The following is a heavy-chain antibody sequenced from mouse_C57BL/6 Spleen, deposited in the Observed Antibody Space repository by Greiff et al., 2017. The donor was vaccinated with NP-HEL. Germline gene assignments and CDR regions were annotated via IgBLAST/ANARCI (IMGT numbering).Heavy chain of an antibody. Sequence: EVQLQESGGGLVKPGGSLKLSCAVSGFTFSDYGMHWVRQAPETGLEWVAYISSGSITIYYADTLKGRFTIPGDNAKNTLFLQMTRLRSEDTAMYYCAREGLWPHYFDDWGQGTTLTVSS. CDR2: ISSGSITI. CDR1: GFTFSDYG. J-gene: IGHJ2*01. CDR3: AREGLWPHYFDD. D-gene: IGHD1-1*02. V-gene: IGHV5-17*01.